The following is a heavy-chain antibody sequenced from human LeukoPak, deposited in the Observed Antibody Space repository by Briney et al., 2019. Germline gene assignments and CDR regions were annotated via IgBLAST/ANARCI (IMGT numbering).Heavy chain of an antibody. CDR3: STQDYSDSGGSGSYLDY. V-gene: IGHV1-69*04. Sequence: ASVKVSCKASGGTFSSYAISWVRQAPGQGLEWMGRIIPMLNIANFAQKFQGRVMFTADKATSTAYMELSSLRSEDTALYYCSTQDYSDSGGSGSYLDYWGQGTLVTDSS. CDR2: IIPMLNIA. J-gene: IGHJ4*02. CDR1: GGTFSSYA. D-gene: IGHD3-22*01.